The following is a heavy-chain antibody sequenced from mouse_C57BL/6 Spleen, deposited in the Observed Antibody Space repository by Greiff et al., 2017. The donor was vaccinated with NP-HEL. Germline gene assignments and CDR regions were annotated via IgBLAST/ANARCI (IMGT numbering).Heavy chain of an antibody. CDR3: ARDHYGSSDWYFDV. D-gene: IGHD1-1*01. CDR2: ISDGGSYT. Sequence: EVKVVESGGGLVKPGGSLKLSCAASGFTFSSYAMSWVRQTPEKRLEWVATISDGGSYTYYPDNVKGRFTISRDNAKNNLYLQMSHLKSEDTAMYYCARDHYGSSDWYFDVWGTGTTVTVSS. J-gene: IGHJ1*03. CDR1: GFTFSSYA. V-gene: IGHV5-4*01.